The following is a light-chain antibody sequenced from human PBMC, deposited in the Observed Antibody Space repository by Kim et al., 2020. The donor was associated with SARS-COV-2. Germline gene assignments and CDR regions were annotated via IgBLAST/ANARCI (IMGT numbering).Light chain of an antibody. V-gene: IGLV2-8*01. Sequence: SVTIASTGPSSDIGVYNLVAWYQQHPGKAPKVMIYEVNKRPSGVPDRFSGSKSGNTASLTVPGLQAEDEADYYCSSYAGRQNLVFGGGTQLTVL. J-gene: IGLJ2*01. CDR1: SSDIGVYNL. CDR2: EVN. CDR3: SSYAGRQNLV.